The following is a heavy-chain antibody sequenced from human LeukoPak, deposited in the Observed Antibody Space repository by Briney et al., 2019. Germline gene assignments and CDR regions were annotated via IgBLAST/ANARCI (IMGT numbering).Heavy chain of an antibody. CDR2: ISYSGST. V-gene: IGHV4-59*12. D-gene: IGHD3-10*01. J-gene: IGHJ4*02. Sequence: SETLSLTCTVSGDSMSSYYWSWIRQPPGKGLEWIAYISYSGSTKYNPSLQNRVTISIDTSKNQFSLKLSSVTAADTAVYYCARGLWFGDENPPYFDYWGQGTLVTVSS. CDR3: ARGLWFGDENPPYFDY. CDR1: GDSMSSYY.